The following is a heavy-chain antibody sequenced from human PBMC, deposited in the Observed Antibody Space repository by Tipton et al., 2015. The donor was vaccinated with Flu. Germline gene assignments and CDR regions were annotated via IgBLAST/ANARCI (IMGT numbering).Heavy chain of an antibody. CDR3: ARDRGFGAYTFDY. J-gene: IGHJ4*02. V-gene: IGHV1-46*01. CDR2: IYPAGGGT. CDR1: GYTFTNYN. Sequence: QLVQSGAGVKKPGASVRISCTASGYTFTNYNMHWVRQAPGQGPEWMGIIYPAGGGTTYAQTFQGRVTLTRDKSTGTVYMELSSLRSEDTAFYYCARDRGFGAYTFDYWGQGTLVTVAS. D-gene: IGHD3-10*01.